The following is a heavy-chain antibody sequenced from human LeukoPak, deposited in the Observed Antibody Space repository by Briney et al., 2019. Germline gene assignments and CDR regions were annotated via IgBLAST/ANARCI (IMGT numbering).Heavy chain of an antibody. CDR3: AREEWYYFDY. D-gene: IGHD3-3*01. J-gene: IGHJ4*02. CDR2: ISYDGSNK. Sequence: GGSLRLSCAASGFTFSSYAMYWVRQAPGKGLEWVAVISYDGSNKYYADSVKGRFTISRDNSKNTLYPQMNSLGAEDTAVYYCAREEWYYFDYWGQGTLVTVSS. V-gene: IGHV3-30-3*01. CDR1: GFTFSSYA.